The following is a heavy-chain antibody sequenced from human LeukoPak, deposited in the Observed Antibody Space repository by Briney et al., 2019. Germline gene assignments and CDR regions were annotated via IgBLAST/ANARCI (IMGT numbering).Heavy chain of an antibody. CDR1: GYTFTSYA. CDR2: INAGNGNT. CDR3: ARDQFRSTGYYYY. Sequence: ASVKVSCKASGYTFTSYAMYWVRQAPGQRLEWMGWINAGNGNTKYSQKFQGRVTITRDTSASTAYMELSSLRSEDTAVYYCARDQFRSTGYYYYWGQGTLVTVSS. J-gene: IGHJ4*02. D-gene: IGHD3-22*01. V-gene: IGHV1-3*01.